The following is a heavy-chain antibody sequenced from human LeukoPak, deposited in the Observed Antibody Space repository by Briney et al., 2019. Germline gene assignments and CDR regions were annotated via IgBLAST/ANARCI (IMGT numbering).Heavy chain of an antibody. D-gene: IGHD6-13*01. CDR3: ARVEAAALTFDY. V-gene: IGHV1-18*04. CDR1: GYTFTSYG. CDR2: ISAYNGNT. Sequence: ASVKVSCKASGYTFTSYGISWVRQAPGQGLEWMGWISAYNGNTNYAQELQGRVTMTTDTSTSTAFMELRSLRSDDTAVYYCARVEAAALTFDYWGQGTLVTVSS. J-gene: IGHJ4*02.